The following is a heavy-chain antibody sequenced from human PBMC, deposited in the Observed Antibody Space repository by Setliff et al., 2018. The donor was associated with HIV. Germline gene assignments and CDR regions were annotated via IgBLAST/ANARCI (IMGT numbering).Heavy chain of an antibody. CDR2: ISSSGNT. J-gene: IGHJ4*02. Sequence: PSETLSLTCTVSGGSFSDYYRSWIRQPPGTGLEWIGSISSSGNTYYNPSLKSRVTTSVDTPKNQFSLKLNSVTAADTAVYYCAKTIGRYFDIFDNWGQGTLVTVSS. V-gene: IGHV4-59*05. CDR1: GGSFSDYY. CDR3: AKTIGRYFDIFDN. D-gene: IGHD3-9*01.